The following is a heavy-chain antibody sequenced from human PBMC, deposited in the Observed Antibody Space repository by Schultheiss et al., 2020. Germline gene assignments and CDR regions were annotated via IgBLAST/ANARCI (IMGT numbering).Heavy chain of an antibody. V-gene: IGHV3-33*05. D-gene: IGHD1-26*01. J-gene: IGHJ6*02. Sequence: GESLKISCAASGFTFSSYGMHWVRQAPGKGLEWVAVISYDGSNKYYADSVKGRFTISRDNSKNTLYLQMNSLRAEDTAVYYCAKDGKTVYYGMDVWGQGTTVNVSS. CDR2: ISYDGSNK. CDR3: AKDGKTVYYGMDV. CDR1: GFTFSSYG.